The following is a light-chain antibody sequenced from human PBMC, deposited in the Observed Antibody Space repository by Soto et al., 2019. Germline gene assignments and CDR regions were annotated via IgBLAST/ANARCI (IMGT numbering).Light chain of an antibody. CDR3: QQSFTTPS. CDR2: ATS. CDR1: QTVSSY. Sequence: DIQMTQSPSSLSASVGDRVNITWRASQTVSSYLNWYQQKPGTVPKLLIYATSNLQSGVPSRFSGRGFGTDFTLTISSLQPEDFATYYCQQSFTTPSFGQGTRLEI. J-gene: IGKJ5*01. V-gene: IGKV1-39*01.